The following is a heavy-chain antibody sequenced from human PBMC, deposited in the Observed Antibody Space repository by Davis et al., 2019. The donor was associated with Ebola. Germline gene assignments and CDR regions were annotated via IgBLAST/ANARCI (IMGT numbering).Heavy chain of an antibody. CDR2: IKQDGSEK. D-gene: IGHD4-17*01. CDR1: GFTFSSYW. CDR3: ARDGLGSATVTHYYYYYGMDV. J-gene: IGHJ6*02. V-gene: IGHV3-7*01. Sequence: GESLKISCAASGFTFSSYWMSWVRQAPGKGLEWVANIKQDGSEKYYVDSVKGRFTISRDNAKNSLYLQMNSLRAEDTAVYYCARDGLGSATVTHYYYYYGMDVWGQGTTVTVSS.